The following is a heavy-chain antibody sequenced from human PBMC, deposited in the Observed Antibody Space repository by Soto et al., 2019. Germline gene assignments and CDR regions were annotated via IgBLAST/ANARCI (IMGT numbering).Heavy chain of an antibody. D-gene: IGHD2-8*01. J-gene: IGHJ4*02. CDR1: GFTFSSYA. Sequence: GGSLRLSCAASGFTFSSYAMSWVRQAPGKGLEWVSAISGSGGSTYYADSVKGRFTISRDNSKNTLYLQMNSLRAEDTAVYYCAKDQGDCTNGVGYYFDYWGQGTLVTVSS. CDR2: ISGSGGST. CDR3: AKDQGDCTNGVGYYFDY. V-gene: IGHV3-23*01.